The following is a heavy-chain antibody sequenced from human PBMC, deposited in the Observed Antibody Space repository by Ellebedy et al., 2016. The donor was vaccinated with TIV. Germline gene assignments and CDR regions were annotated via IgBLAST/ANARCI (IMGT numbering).Heavy chain of an antibody. D-gene: IGHD3-22*01. CDR1: GFTFSSFG. J-gene: IGHJ4*02. CDR3: ARDAMIWIFDS. V-gene: IGHV3-48*01. Sequence: PGGSLRLSCAASGFTFSSFGINWVRQAPGKGLEWVSYISDNDTIYYADSVRGRFTISRDKAKKSVYLQMNSLRVEDTAVYYCARDAMIWIFDSWGQGTLVTVSS. CDR2: ISDNDTI.